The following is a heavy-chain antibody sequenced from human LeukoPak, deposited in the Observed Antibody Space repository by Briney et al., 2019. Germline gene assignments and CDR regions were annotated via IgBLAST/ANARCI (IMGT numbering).Heavy chain of an antibody. Sequence: SETLSLTCTVSGGSISSYYWSWIRQPPGKGLEWIGYVYYSGTTNSNPSLKSRVTISVDTSKNQFSLKLSSVTAADTAVYYCARKPKYYYGSGGVDYWGQGTLVTVSS. V-gene: IGHV4-59*08. CDR3: ARKPKYYYGSGGVDY. CDR1: GGSISSYY. J-gene: IGHJ4*02. CDR2: VYYSGTT. D-gene: IGHD3-10*01.